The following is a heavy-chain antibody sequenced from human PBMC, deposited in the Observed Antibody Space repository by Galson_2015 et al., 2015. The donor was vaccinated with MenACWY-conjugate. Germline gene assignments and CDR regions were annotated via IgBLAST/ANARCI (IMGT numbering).Heavy chain of an antibody. D-gene: IGHD6-19*01. V-gene: IGHV1-3*01. J-gene: IGHJ4*02. Sequence: KFQGRVTITRDTSASTAYMELSSLTSEDTAIYYCARGGFSSGWSFDYWGQGTLVTVSS. CDR3: ARGGFSSGWSFDY.